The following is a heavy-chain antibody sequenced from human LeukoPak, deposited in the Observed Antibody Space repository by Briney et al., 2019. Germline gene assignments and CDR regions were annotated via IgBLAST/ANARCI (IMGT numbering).Heavy chain of an antibody. J-gene: IGHJ4*02. V-gene: IGHV5-10-1*01. CDR1: GSRFTSYW. CDR3: ARGLDQQRTYYYGSSGYYPFDY. Sequence: GESLQISCQGSGSRFTSYWISWVRQMPGKGLEWMGRIDPSDSYTNYSPSFQGHVTISADKSISTAYLQWSSLKASDTAMYYCARGLDQQRTYYYGSSGYYPFDYWGQGTLVTVSS. CDR2: IDPSDSYT. D-gene: IGHD3-22*01.